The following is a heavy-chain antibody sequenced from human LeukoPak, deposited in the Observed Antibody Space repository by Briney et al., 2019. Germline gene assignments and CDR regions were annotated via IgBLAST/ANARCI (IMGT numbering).Heavy chain of an antibody. Sequence: GGSLRLSCAASGFTFDDYAMHWVRQAPGKGLEWVSGISWNSGSIGYADSVKGRFTISRDNAKNSLYLQMNSLRAEDTALYYCAKDIGGLRIATFDIWGQGTMVTVSS. J-gene: IGHJ3*02. CDR1: GFTFDDYA. V-gene: IGHV3-9*01. CDR2: ISWNSGSI. CDR3: AKDIGGLRIATFDI. D-gene: IGHD5-12*01.